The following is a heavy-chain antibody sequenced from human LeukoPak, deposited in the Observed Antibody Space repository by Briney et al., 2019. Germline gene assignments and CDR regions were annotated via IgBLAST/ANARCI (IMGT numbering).Heavy chain of an antibody. Sequence: SETLSLTCTVSGGSISSYYWSWVRQPPGKGLEWIGYIYYSGSTSYNPSLKSRVTISVDTSKNQFSLKLSSVTAADTAVYYCARDRSWSFFSAWGQGTVVSVSS. D-gene: IGHD2/OR15-2a*01. CDR1: GGSISSYY. J-gene: IGHJ4*02. V-gene: IGHV4-59*01. CDR3: ARDRSWSFFSA. CDR2: IYYSGST.